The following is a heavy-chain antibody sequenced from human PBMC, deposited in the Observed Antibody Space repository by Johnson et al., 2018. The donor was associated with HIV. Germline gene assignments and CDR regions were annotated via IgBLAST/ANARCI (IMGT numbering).Heavy chain of an antibody. Sequence: VQLVESGGGVVRPGGSLRLSCAASGFTVSSNYMSWVRQAPGKGLEWVANINQDGSEKYYVDSVKGRFTISRDNAKNSLYLQMNSLRAEDTAGYYCAKDLGESENEEWATDYYDFSTGYPGQDPRAVVGAFDIWGQGTMVTVSS. CDR2: INQDGSEK. J-gene: IGHJ3*02. CDR1: GFTVSSNY. CDR3: AKDLGESENEEWATDYYDFSTGYPGQDPRAVVGAFDI. V-gene: IGHV3-7*01. D-gene: IGHD3/OR15-3a*01.